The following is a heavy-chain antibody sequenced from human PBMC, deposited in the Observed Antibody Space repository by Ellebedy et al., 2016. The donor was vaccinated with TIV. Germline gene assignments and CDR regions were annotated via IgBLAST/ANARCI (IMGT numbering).Heavy chain of an antibody. CDR2: ISGSGGST. J-gene: IGHJ6*02. Sequence: GESLKISCAASGFTFSSYAMSWVRQAPGKGLEWVSAISGSGGSTYYADSVKGRFTISRDNSKNTLYLQMNSLRAEDTAVYYCAKHGKDIVVVVAATLLYYGMDVWGQGTTVTVSS. D-gene: IGHD2-15*01. CDR1: GFTFSSYA. V-gene: IGHV3-23*01. CDR3: AKHGKDIVVVVAATLLYYGMDV.